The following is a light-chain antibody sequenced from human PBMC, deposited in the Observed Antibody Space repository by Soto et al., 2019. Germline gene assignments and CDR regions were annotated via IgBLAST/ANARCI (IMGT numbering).Light chain of an antibody. J-gene: IGKJ1*01. CDR2: AAS. CDR3: QESFSTRWT. V-gene: IGKV1-39*01. Sequence: IHRTKSPSPLSAYVPDRVSITCRASQAIRNDLGSFQQKPGKAPKRLIYAASSLQGGVPSRFSGSGSGTDFTLTISRLQPEDFAPYHCQESFSTRWTFGHGTKV. CDR1: QAIRND.